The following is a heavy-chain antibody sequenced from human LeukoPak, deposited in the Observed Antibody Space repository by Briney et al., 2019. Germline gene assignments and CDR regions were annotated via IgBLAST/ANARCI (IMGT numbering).Heavy chain of an antibody. Sequence: ASVKVSCKASGYTFTSYGISWVRQAPGQGLEWMGWISAYNGNTNYAQKLQGRVTMTTDTSTSTAYMELRSLRSEDTAVYYCARAHMITFGGVIAPFDYWGQGTLVTVSS. CDR2: ISAYNGNT. J-gene: IGHJ4*02. D-gene: IGHD3-16*02. CDR1: GYTFTSYG. V-gene: IGHV1-18*01. CDR3: ARAHMITFGGVIAPFDY.